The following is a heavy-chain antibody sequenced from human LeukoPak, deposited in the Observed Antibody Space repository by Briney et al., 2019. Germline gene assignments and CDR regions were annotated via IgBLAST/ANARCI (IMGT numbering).Heavy chain of an antibody. Sequence: GGSLRLSCAASGFTFSSYAMHWVRQAPGKGLEWVAVISYDGSNKYYADSVKGRFTISRDNSKNTLYLQMNSLRAEDTAVYYCARAKPKNMVRGLIMRRESRYYFDYWGQGTLVTVSS. CDR1: GFTFSSYA. D-gene: IGHD3-10*01. CDR3: ARAKPKNMVRGLIMRRESRYYFDY. J-gene: IGHJ4*02. V-gene: IGHV3-30*04. CDR2: ISYDGSNK.